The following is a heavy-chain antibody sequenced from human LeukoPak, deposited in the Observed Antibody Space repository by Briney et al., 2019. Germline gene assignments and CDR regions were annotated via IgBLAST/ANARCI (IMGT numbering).Heavy chain of an antibody. D-gene: IGHD6-13*01. Sequence: ASVKVSCKASGYTFTSYGISWVRQAPGQGLEWMGWISAYNGNTNYAQKLQGRVTMTTDTSTSTAYMELSSLRSEDTAVYYCATGSSSWFYFDYWGQGTLVTVSS. CDR3: ATGSSSWFYFDY. V-gene: IGHV1-18*01. J-gene: IGHJ4*02. CDR1: GYTFTSYG. CDR2: ISAYNGNT.